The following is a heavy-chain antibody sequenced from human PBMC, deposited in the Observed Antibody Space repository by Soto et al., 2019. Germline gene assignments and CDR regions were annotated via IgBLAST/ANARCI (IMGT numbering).Heavy chain of an antibody. CDR1: SASISSINW. CDR3: ARSSGVSGTKWFDD. J-gene: IGHJ5*02. V-gene: IGHV4-4*02. CDR2: IYYSGIT. D-gene: IGHD3-10*01. Sequence: QVHLQESGPGLVKPSGTLSLTCSVSSASISSINWWCWVRQTPREGLEWIGEIYYSGITNYNASLTRLVTVSIYKSKDQFFLNLTSGTAAGAALYYCARSSGVSGTKWFDDWGQGTLVTVSS.